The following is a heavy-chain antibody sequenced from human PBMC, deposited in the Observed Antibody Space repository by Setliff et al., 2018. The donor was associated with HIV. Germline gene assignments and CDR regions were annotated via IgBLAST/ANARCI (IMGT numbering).Heavy chain of an antibody. Sequence: ASVKVSCKASGYTFSSFAMSWVRQAPGQGLGWVAWISGYNGHTNYAQRFQGRVTVTTDTSTSTAYMELRSLRSDDTAVYFCARVGPFEFDSSGYAEFWGQGTPVTVSS. CDR2: ISGYNGHT. CDR3: ARVGPFEFDSSGYAEF. D-gene: IGHD3-22*01. V-gene: IGHV1-18*01. J-gene: IGHJ4*02. CDR1: GYTFSSFA.